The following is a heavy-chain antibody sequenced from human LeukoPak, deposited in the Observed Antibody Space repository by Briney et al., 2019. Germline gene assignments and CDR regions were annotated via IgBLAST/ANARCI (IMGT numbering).Heavy chain of an antibody. CDR3: TRERQWLVQDEYFQH. Sequence: GGSLRLSCTASGFTFGDYAMSWFRQAPGKGLEWVGFIRSKAYGGTTEYAASVKGRFTISRDDSKSIAYLQMNSLKTEDTAVYYCTRERQWLVQDEYFQHWGQGTLVTVSS. CDR2: IRSKAYGGTT. D-gene: IGHD6-19*01. J-gene: IGHJ1*01. CDR1: GFTFGDYA. V-gene: IGHV3-49*03.